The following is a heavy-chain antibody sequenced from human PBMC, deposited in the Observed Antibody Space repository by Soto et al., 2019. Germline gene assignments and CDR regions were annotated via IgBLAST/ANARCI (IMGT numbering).Heavy chain of an antibody. CDR1: GLTFNTHW. Sequence: EVQLVESGGGVVQPGGSLRLSCTASGLTFNTHWMHWVRQAPGKGLVWVSRIYFDGITTNYADSVQGRLTVSRDNAKNTVYLQVNTLRDEDTAVYYCARGGAMGVDYWGQGTLVTVSS. J-gene: IGHJ4*02. D-gene: IGHD1-26*01. V-gene: IGHV3-74*01. CDR3: ARGGAMGVDY. CDR2: IYFDGITT.